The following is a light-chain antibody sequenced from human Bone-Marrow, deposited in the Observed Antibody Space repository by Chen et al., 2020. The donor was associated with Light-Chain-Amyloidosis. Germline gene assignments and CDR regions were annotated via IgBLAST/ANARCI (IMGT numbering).Light chain of an antibody. V-gene: IGKV3-11*02. J-gene: IGKJ5*01. CDR3: QQRGNWPPSIT. CDR2: AVS. Sequence: TQSLANLSLSPGERATLSCRASQSVGTNLAWYQTKPGQAPRLLSYAVSDRATGIPASFRGSGSESDFTLTIRSLEPADFAVCCCQQRGNWPPSITFGQWTRLDIK. CDR1: QSVGTN.